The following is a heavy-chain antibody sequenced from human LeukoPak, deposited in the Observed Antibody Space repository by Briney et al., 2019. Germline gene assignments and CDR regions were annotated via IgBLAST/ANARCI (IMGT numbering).Heavy chain of an antibody. CDR1: GFTFSSYS. J-gene: IGHJ4*02. CDR3: ARGYNWNYWGDY. Sequence: PGGSLRLSCAASGFTFSSYSMNWVRQAPGKGLEWVSSISSSSSYIYYADSVKGRFTISRDNAKNSLYLQMNSLRAEDTAVYYCARGYNWNYWGDYWGQGTLVTVSS. V-gene: IGHV3-21*01. D-gene: IGHD1-7*01. CDR2: ISSSSSYI.